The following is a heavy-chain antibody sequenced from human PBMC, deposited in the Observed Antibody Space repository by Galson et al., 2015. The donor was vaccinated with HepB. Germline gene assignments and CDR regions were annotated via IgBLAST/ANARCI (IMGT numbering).Heavy chain of an antibody. CDR2: ISSSSSYI. J-gene: IGHJ6*02. CDR1: GFTFSSYS. D-gene: IGHD3-10*01. V-gene: IGHV3-21*01. Sequence: SLRLSCAASGFTFSSYSMNWVRQAPGKGLEWVSSISSSSSYIYYADSVKGRFTISRDNAKNSLYLQMNSLRAEDTAVYYCARYDPQHVYGSGSYRRLAYYYYGMDVWVQGTTVTVSS. CDR3: ARYDPQHVYGSGSYRRLAYYYYGMDV.